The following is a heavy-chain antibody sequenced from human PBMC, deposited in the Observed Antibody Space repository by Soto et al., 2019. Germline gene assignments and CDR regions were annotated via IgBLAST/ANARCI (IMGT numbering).Heavy chain of an antibody. CDR3: ARHSSMTTVLFDP. V-gene: IGHV4-39*01. CDR1: GGSISSYH. J-gene: IGHJ5*02. Sequence: SETLSLTCTVSGGSISSYHWSWIRQPPGKGLEWIGSIYYSGSTYYNPSLKSRVTISVDTSKNQFSLKLSSVTAADTAVYYCARHSSMTTVLFDPWGQGTLVTVSS. CDR2: IYYSGST. D-gene: IGHD4-17*01.